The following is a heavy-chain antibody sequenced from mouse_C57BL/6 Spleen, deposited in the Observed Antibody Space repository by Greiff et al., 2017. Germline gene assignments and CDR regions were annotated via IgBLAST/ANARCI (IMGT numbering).Heavy chain of an antibody. Sequence: EVKLVESGGGLVTPGGSLKLSCAASGFTFSSYAMSWVRQTPEKRLGWVATISDGGSYSYYPDNVKGRFTISRDNAKNNLYLQMSHLKSEDTAMYYCARGSSYIDYWGQGTTLTVSS. D-gene: IGHD1-1*01. CDR1: GFTFSSYA. CDR2: ISDGGSYS. V-gene: IGHV5-4*03. J-gene: IGHJ2*01. CDR3: ARGSSYIDY.